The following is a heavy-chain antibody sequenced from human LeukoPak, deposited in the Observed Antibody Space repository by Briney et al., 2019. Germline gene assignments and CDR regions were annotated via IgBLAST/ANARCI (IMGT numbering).Heavy chain of an antibody. CDR3: ARSTYSSSSNVDFDY. Sequence: SETLSLTCTVSGGSICSYYWSWIRQPPGKGPEWIGYIYYSGSTNYNPSLKSRVTISVDTSKNQFSLKLSSVTAADTAVYYCARSTYSSSSNVDFDYWGQGTLVTVSS. CDR2: IYYSGST. D-gene: IGHD6-6*01. V-gene: IGHV4-59*01. CDR1: GGSICSYY. J-gene: IGHJ4*02.